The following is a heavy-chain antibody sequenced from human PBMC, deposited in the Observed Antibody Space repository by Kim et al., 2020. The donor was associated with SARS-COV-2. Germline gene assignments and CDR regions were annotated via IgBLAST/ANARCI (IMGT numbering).Heavy chain of an antibody. CDR3: VRGGIAAAGRLGY. V-gene: IGHV3-48*03. CDR1: GFTFSSYE. J-gene: IGHJ4*02. CDR2: ISSSGSTI. Sequence: GGSLRLSCAASGFTFSSYEMNWVRQAPGKGLEWVSYISSSGSTIYYADSVKGRFTISRDNAKNSLYLQMNSLRAEDTAVYYCVRGGIAAAGRLGYWGQGTLVTVSS. D-gene: IGHD6-13*01.